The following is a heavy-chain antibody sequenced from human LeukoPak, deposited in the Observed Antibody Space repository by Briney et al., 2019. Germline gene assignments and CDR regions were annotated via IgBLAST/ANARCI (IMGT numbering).Heavy chain of an antibody. D-gene: IGHD6-19*01. CDR2: ISGSGGST. Sequence: GGSLRLSCAACGFTFSSYAMSWVRQAPGKGLEWVSAISGSGGSTYYADSVKGRFTISRDNSKNTLYLQMNSLRAKDTAVYYCARSPLGKPQWLVISSYYYFDYWGQGSLVTVSS. CDR3: ARSPLGKPQWLVISSYYYFDY. V-gene: IGHV3-23*01. CDR1: GFTFSSYA. J-gene: IGHJ4*02.